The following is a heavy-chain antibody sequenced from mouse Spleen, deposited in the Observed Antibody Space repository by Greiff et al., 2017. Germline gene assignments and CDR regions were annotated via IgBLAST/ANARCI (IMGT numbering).Heavy chain of an antibody. CDR2: ISAGGSYT. J-gene: IGHJ1*03. D-gene: IGHD1-1*01. V-gene: IGHV5-4*01. CDR1: GFTFSSYA. CDR3: ARDDYGSSNGYFDV. Sequence: EVMLVESGGGLVKPGGSLKLSCAASGFTFSSYAMSWVRQTPEKRLEWVATISAGGSYTYYQDNVKGRFTISRDNAKNNLYLQMSHLKSEDTAMYYCARDDYGSSNGYFDVWGTGTTVTVSS.